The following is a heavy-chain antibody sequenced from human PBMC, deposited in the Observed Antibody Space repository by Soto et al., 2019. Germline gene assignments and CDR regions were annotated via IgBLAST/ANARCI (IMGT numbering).Heavy chain of an antibody. CDR3: ARVAGAKFDF. J-gene: IGHJ4*02. CDR1: GGSINTYY. D-gene: IGHD6-19*01. V-gene: IGHV4-4*07. CDR2: IYHSGYT. Sequence: SETLSLTXTVSGGSINTYYWSWIRQPAGKGLEWIGRIYHSGYTNPNSSLKSRLTMSVDTSKNQFFLRLSSVTAADTAVYYCARVAGAKFDFWGQGILVTVSS.